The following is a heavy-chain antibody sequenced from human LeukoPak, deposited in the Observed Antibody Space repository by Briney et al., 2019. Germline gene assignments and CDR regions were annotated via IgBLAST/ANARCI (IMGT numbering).Heavy chain of an antibody. V-gene: IGHV3-7*01. CDR2: TKPDGSEN. D-gene: IGHD6-25*01. CDR1: GFSFNNYW. CDR3: ATDGYSSARDY. J-gene: IGHJ4*02. Sequence: GGSLRLSCAASGFSFNNYWMSWVRQAPGKGLEWVANTKPDGSENYYVDSVRGRFTISRDNAKNLLYLQMSNLRAEDTDVYYCATDGYSSARDYWGQGTLVTVSS.